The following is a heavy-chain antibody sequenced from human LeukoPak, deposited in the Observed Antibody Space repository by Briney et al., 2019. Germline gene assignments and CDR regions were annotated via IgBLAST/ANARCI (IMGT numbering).Heavy chain of an antibody. D-gene: IGHD3-9*01. CDR2: IYYSGST. CDR3: ARRDDILTGSMDY. Sequence: PSQTLSLTCTVSGGSISSGDYYWSWIRQPPGKGLEWIGYIYYSGSTYYNPSLKSRVTISVDTSKNQFSLKLSSVTAADTAVYYCARRDDILTGSMDYWGQGTLVTVSS. J-gene: IGHJ4*02. V-gene: IGHV4-30-4*08. CDR1: GGSISSGDYY.